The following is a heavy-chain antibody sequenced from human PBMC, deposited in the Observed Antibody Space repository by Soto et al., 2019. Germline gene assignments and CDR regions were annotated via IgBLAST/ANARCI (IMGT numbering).Heavy chain of an antibody. CDR2: ISANNGNT. V-gene: IGHV1-18*01. D-gene: IGHD6-13*01. CDR1: GYTLTSYG. Sequence: GASVKVSCQASGYTLTSYGISWVRQAPGQGLEWMGWISANNGNTNYAQKLQGRVTMTTDTSTNTAYMELRSLRSDDTAVYYCARPLQQLAPNFDYWGQGTLVTVSS. CDR3: ARPLQQLAPNFDY. J-gene: IGHJ4*02.